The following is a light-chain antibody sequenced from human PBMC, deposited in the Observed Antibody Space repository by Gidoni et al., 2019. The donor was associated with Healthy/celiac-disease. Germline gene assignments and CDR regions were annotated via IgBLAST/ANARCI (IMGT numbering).Light chain of an antibody. CDR3: QQSYSTLWT. V-gene: IGKV1-39*01. CDR2: AAS. J-gene: IGKJ1*01. Sequence: DIQMTQSPSSLSASVGDRVTITCRASQSISSYLNWYQQKPGKAPKLLIYAASSLQSGVPSRFSGSGSGTDFTLTISSLQPEDFANYYCQQSYSTLWTFXXXTKVEIK. CDR1: QSISSY.